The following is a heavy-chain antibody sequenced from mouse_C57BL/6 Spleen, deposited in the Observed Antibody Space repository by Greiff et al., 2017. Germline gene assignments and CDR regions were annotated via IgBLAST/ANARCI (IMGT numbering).Heavy chain of an antibody. CDR1: GYSITSGYD. V-gene: IGHV3-1*01. Sequence: EVKLQESGPGMVKPSQSLSLTCTVTGYSITSGYDWHWIRHFPGNKLEWMGYISYSGSTNYNPSLKSRISITHDTSKNHFFLKLNSVTTEDTATYYCARWGYDYGFAYWGQGTLVTVSA. CDR2: ISYSGST. D-gene: IGHD2-4*01. J-gene: IGHJ3*01. CDR3: ARWGYDYGFAY.